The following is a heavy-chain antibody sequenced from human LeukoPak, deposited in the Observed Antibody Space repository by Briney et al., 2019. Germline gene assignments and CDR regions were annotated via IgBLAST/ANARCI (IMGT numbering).Heavy chain of an antibody. V-gene: IGHV1-2*02. CDR3: ARDREGLAYFDY. CDR1: GYTFTGKF. D-gene: IGHD3/OR15-3a*01. Sequence: ASVKVSCKASGYTFTGKFIHWVRQAPGQGLEWMGWIDPNSGGTDYAQKFRGRVTMTRDTSTRTAYMDLSSLISDDTAVYYCARDREGLAYFDYWGQGTLVTVSS. CDR2: IDPNSGGT. J-gene: IGHJ4*02.